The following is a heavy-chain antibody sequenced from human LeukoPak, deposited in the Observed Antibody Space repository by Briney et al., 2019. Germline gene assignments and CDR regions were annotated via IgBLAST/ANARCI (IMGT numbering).Heavy chain of an antibody. CDR1: GFTFSSYS. J-gene: IGHJ4*02. CDR3: AKDRVLLWFGELSKDDY. CDR2: ISSSSSYI. V-gene: IGHV3-21*01. Sequence: GGSLRLSCAASGFTFSSYSMNWVRQAPGKGLEWVSSISSSSSYIYYADSVKGRFTISRDNSKNTLYLQMNSLRAEDTAVYYCAKDRVLLWFGELSKDDYWGQGTLVTVSS. D-gene: IGHD3-10*01.